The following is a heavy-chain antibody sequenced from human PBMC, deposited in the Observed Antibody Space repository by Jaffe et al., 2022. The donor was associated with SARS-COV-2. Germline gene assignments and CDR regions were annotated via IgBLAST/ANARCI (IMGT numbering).Heavy chain of an antibody. CDR2: IYYSGST. D-gene: IGHD6-19*01. J-gene: IGHJ4*02. V-gene: IGHV4-59*08. CDR3: ARGAGRGSGWPNFDY. CDR1: GGSISSYY. Sequence: QVQLQESGPGLVKPSETLSLTCTVSGGSISSYYWSWIRQPPGKGLEWIGYIYYSGSTNYNPSLKSRVTISVDTSKNQFSLKLSSVTAADTAVYYCARGAGRGSGWPNFDYWGQGTLVTVSS.